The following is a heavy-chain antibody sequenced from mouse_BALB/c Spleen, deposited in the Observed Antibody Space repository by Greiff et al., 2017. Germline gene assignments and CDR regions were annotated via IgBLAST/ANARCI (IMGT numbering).Heavy chain of an antibody. J-gene: IGHJ4*01. CDR2: ISYSGST. V-gene: IGHV3-2*02. D-gene: IGHD4-1*01. CDR1: GYSITSDYA. Sequence: EVKVEESGPGLVKPSQSLSLTCTVTGYSITSDYAWNWIRQFPGNKLEWMGYISYSGSTSYNPSLKSRISITRDTSKNQFFLQLNSVTTEDTATYYCARSLGMDYWGQGTSVTVSS. CDR3: ARSLGMDY.